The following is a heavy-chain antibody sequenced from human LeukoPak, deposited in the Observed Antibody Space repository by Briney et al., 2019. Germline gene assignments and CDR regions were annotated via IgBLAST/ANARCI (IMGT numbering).Heavy chain of an antibody. CDR1: GFTFSSYW. J-gene: IGHJ5*02. CDR3: VRGGESTWS. CDR2: INNDGSGT. D-gene: IGHD2-15*01. Sequence: GGSLRLSCAASGFTFSSYWMHWVRQAPGKGPVWVSRINNDGSGTTFADSVKGRFTISRDDAKNTLYLQMNSLRAEDTAVYYCVRGGESTWSWGQGTLVTVSS. V-gene: IGHV3-74*01.